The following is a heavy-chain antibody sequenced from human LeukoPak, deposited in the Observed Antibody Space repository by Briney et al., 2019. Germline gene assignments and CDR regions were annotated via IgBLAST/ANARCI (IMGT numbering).Heavy chain of an antibody. CDR1: GYMFAVFG. Sequence: ASVKVSCKASGYMFAVFGITWVRQAPGQGLEWMGSIRVHNGDTNYAQKFQGRRTMTTDTSATTAYMELRSLKSDDTAVYYCARDRYDVGVAFDFWGQGTMVTVSS. J-gene: IGHJ3*01. V-gene: IGHV1-18*01. D-gene: IGHD3-9*01. CDR2: IRVHNGDT. CDR3: ARDRYDVGVAFDF.